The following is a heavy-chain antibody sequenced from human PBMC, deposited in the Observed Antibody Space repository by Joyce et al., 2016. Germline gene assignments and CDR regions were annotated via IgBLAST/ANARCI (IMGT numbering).Heavy chain of an antibody. Sequence: EVQLVQTGAEVQKPGEPLKISCKGSGFSFNGYWIAWVRQMPGKGLEWMGNLHPGDSRTRYIPSFQGQVTISADKSINTAYLHWSSLKASDTAIYYCARVISNSHFDTWGQGTLVTVSS. J-gene: IGHJ4*02. CDR3: ARVISNSHFDT. D-gene: IGHD2-21*01. V-gene: IGHV5-51*01. CDR2: LHPGDSRT. CDR1: GFSFNGYW.